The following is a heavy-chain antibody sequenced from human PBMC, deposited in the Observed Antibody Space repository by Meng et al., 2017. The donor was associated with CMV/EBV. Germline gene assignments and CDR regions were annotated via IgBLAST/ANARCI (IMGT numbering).Heavy chain of an antibody. J-gene: IGHJ5*02. CDR2: IYTSAST. CDR1: CGAISSYF. V-gene: IGHV4-4*07. CDR3: ASGGNWFNP. Sequence: VQPQASGPRSLTSADPLSLTCTVSCGAISSYFWRRMRQHGGERLEWIGRIYTSASTNYTLSLKISVTISVDTSKTQFSLTLISVPAADTDVSHCASGGNWFNPWGQGTLVTVSS.